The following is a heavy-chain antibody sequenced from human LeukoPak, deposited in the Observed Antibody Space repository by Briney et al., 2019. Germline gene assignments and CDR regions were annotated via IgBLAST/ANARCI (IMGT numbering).Heavy chain of an antibody. Sequence: ASVKVSCKASGYTFTSYAMHWVRQAPGQRLEWVGWINAGNGNTKYSQKFQGRVTITRDTSASTAYMELSSLRSEDTAVYYCARDKVGGGYYDSSGYFDYWGQGTLVTVSS. CDR1: GYTFTSYA. V-gene: IGHV1-3*01. J-gene: IGHJ4*02. CDR2: INAGNGNT. D-gene: IGHD3-22*01. CDR3: ARDKVGGGYYDSSGYFDY.